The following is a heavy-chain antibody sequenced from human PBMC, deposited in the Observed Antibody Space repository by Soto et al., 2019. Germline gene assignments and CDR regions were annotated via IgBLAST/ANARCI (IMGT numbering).Heavy chain of an antibody. V-gene: IGHV4-39*01. CDR3: ARPYIVVVPAAITSKYAFDI. CDR2: IYYSGST. Sequence: QLQLQESGPGLVKPSETLSRTCTVSGGSMSSSSYYWGWIRQAPGKGLEWIGSIYYSGSTYYNPSLQSRVTISVDTSKNQFSLKLSSVTAAHTAVYYCARPYIVVVPAAITSKYAFDIWGQGTMVTVSS. J-gene: IGHJ3*02. D-gene: IGHD2-2*02. CDR1: GGSMSSSSYY.